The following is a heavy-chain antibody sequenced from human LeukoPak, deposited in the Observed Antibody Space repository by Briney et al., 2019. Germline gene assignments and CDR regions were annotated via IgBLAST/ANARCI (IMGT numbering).Heavy chain of an antibody. CDR1: GYTFTGYY. J-gene: IGHJ4*02. D-gene: IGHD1-1*01. CDR3: ARESRDTAWSLDL. V-gene: IGHV1-2*02. Sequence: ASVKVSCKASGYTFTGYYMHWVRQAPGQGLEWMGWINPNSGGTNYAQKFQGRVTMTRDTSINTVYMELSSLGSDDTAVYYCARESRDTAWSLDLWGQGTLVTVSS. CDR2: INPNSGGT.